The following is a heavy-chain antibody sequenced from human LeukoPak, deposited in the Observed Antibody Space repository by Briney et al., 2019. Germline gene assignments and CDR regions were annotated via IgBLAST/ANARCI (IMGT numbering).Heavy chain of an antibody. CDR1: GGSISSSNYY. CDR3: ARESTVTSSFDY. D-gene: IGHD4-17*01. CDR2: IYTSEST. J-gene: IGHJ4*02. V-gene: IGHV4-61*02. Sequence: PSETLSLTCSVSGGSISSSNYYWSWIRQPAGKGLEWIGRIYTSESTNYNPSLKSRVTISVDTSRNQFSLKLSSVTAADTAVYYCARESTVTSSFDYWGQGTLVTVSP.